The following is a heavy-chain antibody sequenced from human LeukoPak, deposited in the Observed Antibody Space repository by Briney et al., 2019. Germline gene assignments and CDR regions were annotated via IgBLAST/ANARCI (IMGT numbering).Heavy chain of an antibody. CDR1: GFTFSNYG. Sequence: GRSLRLSCAASGFTFSNYGMHWARQAPGRGLEWVAVISYDGSNKYYADSVKGRFTISRDDSKNTLYVQMNSLRAYDTAVYYCARSLFSSSQHFDYWGQGTLVTVSS. V-gene: IGHV3-30*03. J-gene: IGHJ4*02. CDR3: ARSLFSSSQHFDY. D-gene: IGHD6-13*01. CDR2: ISYDGSNK.